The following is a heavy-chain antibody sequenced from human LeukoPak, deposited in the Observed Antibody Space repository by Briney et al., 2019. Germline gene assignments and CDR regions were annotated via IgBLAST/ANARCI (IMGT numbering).Heavy chain of an antibody. J-gene: IGHJ4*02. CDR1: GYTFTSYW. CDR3: VRSSWYEADF. CDR2: IHPGDSDT. Sequence: GESPKISCKGSGYTFTSYWIGWVRQMPGKGLECMGIIHPGDSDTRYSPSFQGQVTISADKSISTAYLQWSSLKASDTAMYYCVRSSWYEADFWGQGTLVTVSA. V-gene: IGHV5-51*01. D-gene: IGHD6-13*01.